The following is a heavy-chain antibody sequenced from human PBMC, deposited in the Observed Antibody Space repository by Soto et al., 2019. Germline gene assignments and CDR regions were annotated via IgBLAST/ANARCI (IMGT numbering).Heavy chain of an antibody. J-gene: IGHJ6*02. CDR2: IYYSGST. CDR3: ARDRVVVVPVFIGEDYSSSGMDG. CDR1: DCSISSGDYY. V-gene: IGHV4-30-4*01. D-gene: IGHD2-2*01. Sequence: SETLSLTCTVSDCSISSGDYYWSLILQPPGKGLEWIGYIYYSGSTYYNPSLKSRVTISVDTSKSQFSLKLSSVTAADTAGYYCARDRVVVVPVFIGEDYSSSGMDGWGQATSVTV.